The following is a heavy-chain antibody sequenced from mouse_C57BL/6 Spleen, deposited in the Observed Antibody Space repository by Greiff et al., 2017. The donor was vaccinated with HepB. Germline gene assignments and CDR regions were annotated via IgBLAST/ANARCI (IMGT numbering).Heavy chain of an antibody. V-gene: IGHV1-64*01. CDR1: GYTFTSYW. CDR2: IHPNSGST. Sequence: QVQLQQPGAELVKPGASVKLSCKASGYTFTSYWMHWVRQRPGQGLEWIGMIHPNSGSTNYNEKFKSKATLTVDKSSSTAYMQLSSLTSEDSAVYYCARRSAEGALDYWGQGTSVTVSS. CDR3: ARRSAEGALDY. J-gene: IGHJ4*01.